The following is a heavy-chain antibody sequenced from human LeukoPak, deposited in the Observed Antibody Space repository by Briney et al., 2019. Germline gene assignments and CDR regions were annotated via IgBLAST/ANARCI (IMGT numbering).Heavy chain of an antibody. Sequence: TTSETLSLTCTVSGGSISSSSYYWGWIRQPPGKGLEWIGSIYYSGSTYYNPSLKSRVTISVDTSKNQFSLKLSSVTAADTAVYNCARTYLGAGGGFDYWGQGTLVTVSS. D-gene: IGHD1-26*01. CDR2: IYYSGST. CDR3: ARTYLGAGGGFDY. V-gene: IGHV4-39*01. J-gene: IGHJ4*02. CDR1: GGSISSSSYY.